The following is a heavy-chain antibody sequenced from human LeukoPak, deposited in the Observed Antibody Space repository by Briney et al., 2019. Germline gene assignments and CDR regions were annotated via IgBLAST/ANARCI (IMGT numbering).Heavy chain of an antibody. CDR3: ARDIGPAAGTPNWFDP. D-gene: IGHD6-13*01. CDR2: INPNSGGT. CDR1: GYTFTGYY. J-gene: IGHJ5*02. Sequence: APVKVSCKASGYTFTGYYMHWVRQAPGQGLEWMGWINPNSGGTNYAQKFQGRVTMTRDTSISTAYMELSRLRSDDTAVYYCARDIGPAAGTPNWFDPWGQGNLVTVSS. V-gene: IGHV1-2*02.